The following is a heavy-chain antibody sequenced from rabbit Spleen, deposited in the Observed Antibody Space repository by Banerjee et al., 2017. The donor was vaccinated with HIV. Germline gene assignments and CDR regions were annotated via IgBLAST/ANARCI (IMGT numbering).Heavy chain of an antibody. D-gene: IGHD8-1*01. CDR3: ARDLVVVIGWNFNL. CDR1: GCSFDSGYD. CDR2: IYAGGSGNT. Sequence: QSLEESGGGLVKPGASLTLTCTASGCSFDSGYDMCWVRQAPGKGLEWIACIYAGGSGNTYYASEAKGQFTFSKASSTTVTLQITSLTAAATATYFCARDLVVVIGWNFNLWGPGTLVTVS. V-gene: IGHV1S40*01. J-gene: IGHJ4*01.